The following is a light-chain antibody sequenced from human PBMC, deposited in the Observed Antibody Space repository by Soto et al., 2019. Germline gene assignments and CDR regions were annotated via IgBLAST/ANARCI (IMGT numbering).Light chain of an antibody. CDR2: GAS. CDR1: QSIDSIY. Sequence: EIVLTQSPGTLSLSPGERATLSCRASQSIDSIYLAWYQQKPGQAPRLLIHGASSRATGIPDRFSGSGSGTDFTLTISRLEPEDFAVYYCQQRSNWPPKITFGQGTRLEIK. J-gene: IGKJ5*01. V-gene: IGKV3D-20*02. CDR3: QQRSNWPPKIT.